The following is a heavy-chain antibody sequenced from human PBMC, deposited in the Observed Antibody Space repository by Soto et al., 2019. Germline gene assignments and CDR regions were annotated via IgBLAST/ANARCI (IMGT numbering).Heavy chain of an antibody. Sequence: SSETLSLTCTVSGCSISSGDYYWSWIRQLPGKDLEWIAYIYYNGNTYYTPSLKSRATISLDTSRNQFFLNLNSVTAADTAVYYCAKDTYYYDRSGYYTYDYWGQGTQVTVS. CDR1: GCSISSGDYY. V-gene: IGHV4-31*03. D-gene: IGHD3-22*01. J-gene: IGHJ4*02. CDR2: IYYNGNT. CDR3: AKDTYYYDRSGYYTYDY.